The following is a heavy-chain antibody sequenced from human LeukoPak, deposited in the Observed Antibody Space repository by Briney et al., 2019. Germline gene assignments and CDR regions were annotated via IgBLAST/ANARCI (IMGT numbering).Heavy chain of an antibody. CDR2: ISAYNGNT. CDR3: ARASYCSDGSCYSDY. D-gene: IGHD2-15*01. Sequence: ASVKVSCKASRGTFRSFAISWVRQAPGQGLEWMGWISAYNGNTIYAQKVKGRVTMTTDTSTSTAYMELRSLNSDDAAVYYCARASYCSDGSCYSDYWGQGTLVTVSS. J-gene: IGHJ4*02. V-gene: IGHV1-18*01. CDR1: RGTFRSFA.